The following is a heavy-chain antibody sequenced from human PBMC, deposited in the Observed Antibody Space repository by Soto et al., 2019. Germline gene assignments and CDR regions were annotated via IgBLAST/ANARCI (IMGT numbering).Heavy chain of an antibody. CDR3: VKHQVSLVRGISPFDY. Sequence: GGSLRLSCAVSGFTSNSNDMTWVRQAPGKGLEWVSTISSSGAFTYHADSVRGRLTISRGNSKNTVYLQMNSLRAEDTAVYYCVKHQVSLVRGISPFDYWGQGALVTVSS. CDR1: GFTSNSND. D-gene: IGHD3-10*01. CDR2: ISSSGAFT. J-gene: IGHJ4*02. V-gene: IGHV3-23*01.